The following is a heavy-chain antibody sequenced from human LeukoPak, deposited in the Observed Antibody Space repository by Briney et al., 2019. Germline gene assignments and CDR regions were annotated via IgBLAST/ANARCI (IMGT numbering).Heavy chain of an antibody. CDR1: GGSISSSNW. CDR2: IYHSGST. Sequence: SETLSLTCAVSGGSISSSNWWSWVRQPPGKGLEWIGEIYHSGSTYYNPSLKSRVTISVDTSKNQFSLKLSSVTAADTAVYYCARSPRCSGGSCYPNWFDPWGQGTLVTVSS. D-gene: IGHD2-15*01. V-gene: IGHV4-4*02. J-gene: IGHJ5*02. CDR3: ARSPRCSGGSCYPNWFDP.